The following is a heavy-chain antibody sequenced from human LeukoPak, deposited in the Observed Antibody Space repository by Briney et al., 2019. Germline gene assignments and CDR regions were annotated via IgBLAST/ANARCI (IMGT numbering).Heavy chain of an antibody. Sequence: PETLSLTCTVSGYSISSGYYWGWIRQPPGKGLEWIGSIYHSGSTYYNPSLKSRVTISVDTSKNQFSLKLSSVTAADTAVYYCAREGYDPWAFDIWGQGTMVTVSS. CDR2: IYHSGST. CDR3: AREGYDPWAFDI. J-gene: IGHJ3*02. V-gene: IGHV4-38-2*02. D-gene: IGHD5-18*01. CDR1: GYSISSGYY.